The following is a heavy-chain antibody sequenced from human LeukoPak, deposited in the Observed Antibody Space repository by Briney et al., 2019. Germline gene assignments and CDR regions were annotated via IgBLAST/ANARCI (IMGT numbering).Heavy chain of an antibody. CDR2: ITNNGVHT. J-gene: IGHJ4*02. CDR3: ARQPQVAHFDY. Sequence: GGSLRLSCAASGFTFTSYTMSWVRQAPGKGLEWVSSITNNGVHTYYTDSVKGRFTISRDNANNSLYLQMNSLSAEDTAIYYCARQPQVAHFDYWGQGTLVSVSS. V-gene: IGHV3-21*01. CDR1: GFTFTSYT. D-gene: IGHD2-15*01.